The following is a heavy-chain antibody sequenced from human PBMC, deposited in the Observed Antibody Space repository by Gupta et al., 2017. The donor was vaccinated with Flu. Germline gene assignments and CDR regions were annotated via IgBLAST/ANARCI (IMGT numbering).Heavy chain of an antibody. CDR2: ISSRGNTM. J-gene: IGHJ6*02. CDR3: ASHIRHFEPYFYAMEV. Sequence: EVELVESGGGLVQPGGSLRLSCAGSGFIFSNYEMHWVRRAPGKGLEWISYISSRGNTMYYADSVRGRFTISRDNAKNTLYLQMNSLRAEDTAVYYCASHIRHFEPYFYAMEVWGQGTTATVSS. CDR1: GFIFSNYE. D-gene: IGHD3-9*01. V-gene: IGHV3-48*03.